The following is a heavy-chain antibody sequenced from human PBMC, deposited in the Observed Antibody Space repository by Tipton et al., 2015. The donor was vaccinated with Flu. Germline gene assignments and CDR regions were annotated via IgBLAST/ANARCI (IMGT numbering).Heavy chain of an antibody. J-gene: IGHJ4*02. CDR3: ASIGSIGTSSH. Sequence: QVQLVQSGAEVKKPGASVKISCKTSGYTFFRYSLNWVRQAPGQGLEWLGWISTYTGHTNYTQKFQGRVSMTTDTSTSTAYMELGSLRSDDTAIYYCASIGSIGTSSHWAQEPQVTVSS. V-gene: IGHV1-18*01. CDR1: GYTFFRYS. CDR2: ISTYTGHT. D-gene: IGHD1-26*01.